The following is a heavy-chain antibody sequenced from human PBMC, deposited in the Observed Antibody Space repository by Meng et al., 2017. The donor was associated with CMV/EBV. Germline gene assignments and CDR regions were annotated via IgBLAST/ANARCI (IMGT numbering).Heavy chain of an antibody. CDR2: INHSGST. Sequence: VQLQQWGAGLLKPSETLSLTCAGYGGSFSGYFWSWTRQPPGKGLEWIGEINHSGSTNYNPSLKSRVTISVDTSKNQFSLKLSSVTAADTAVYYCARESMVRGEDWGQGTLVTVSS. J-gene: IGHJ4*02. CDR1: GGSFSGYF. D-gene: IGHD3-10*01. CDR3: ARESMVRGED. V-gene: IGHV4-34*01.